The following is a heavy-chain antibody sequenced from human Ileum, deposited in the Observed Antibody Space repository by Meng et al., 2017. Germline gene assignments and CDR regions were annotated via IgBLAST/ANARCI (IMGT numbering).Heavy chain of an antibody. CDR1: GTSVTESHY. D-gene: IGHD3-10*01. CDR3: AEDSRASWFVI. V-gene: IGHV4-38-2*02. Sequence: SETLSLTCTVAGTSVTESHYWGWIRQPPGKGPEWIGTISHSGATYSDPSLKSRVTISLDASMNQVSLNLDSVTAADTAVYYCAEDSRASWFVIWGQGTMVTVSS. J-gene: IGHJ3*02. CDR2: ISHSGAT.